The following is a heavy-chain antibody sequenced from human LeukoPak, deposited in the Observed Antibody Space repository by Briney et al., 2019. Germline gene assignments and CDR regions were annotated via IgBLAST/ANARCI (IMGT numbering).Heavy chain of an antibody. Sequence: APVKVSCKASGYTFTGYYMHWVRQAPGQGLEWMGWINPNSGGTNYAQKFQGRVTMTRDTSISTAYMELSRLRSDDTAVYYCASPYYYEGDAFDIWGQGTMVTVSS. V-gene: IGHV1-2*02. J-gene: IGHJ3*02. CDR2: INPNSGGT. CDR1: GYTFTGYY. D-gene: IGHD3-22*01. CDR3: ASPYYYEGDAFDI.